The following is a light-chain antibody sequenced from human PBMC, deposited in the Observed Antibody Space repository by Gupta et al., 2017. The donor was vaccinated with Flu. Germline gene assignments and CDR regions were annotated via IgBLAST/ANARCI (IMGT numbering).Light chain of an antibody. CDR1: QSISSW. J-gene: IGKJ4*01. CDR3: QHQSISPVT. Sequence: DIQMTQSPSTLSASVGDRVTSTCRASQSISSWLAWYQQKPGKAPKILIQKASKLESGVPSRFTGSGYGTEFTLTISSRQPDDFADYYCQHQSISPVTFGRGTXVDIE. CDR2: KAS. V-gene: IGKV1-5*03.